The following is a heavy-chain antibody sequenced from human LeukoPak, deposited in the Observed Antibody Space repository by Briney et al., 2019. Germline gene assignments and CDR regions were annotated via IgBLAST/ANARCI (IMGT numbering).Heavy chain of an antibody. Sequence: SETLSLTCAVYGGSFSGYYWSWIRQPPGKGLEWIGEINHSGSTNYNPSLKSRVTISVDTSKNQFSLKLSSVTAADTAVYYCARGWAPLWSYGPFYYFDYWGQGTLVTVSS. CDR3: ARGWAPLWSYGPFYYFDY. V-gene: IGHV4-34*01. CDR2: INHSGST. CDR1: GGSFSGYY. D-gene: IGHD1-26*01. J-gene: IGHJ4*02.